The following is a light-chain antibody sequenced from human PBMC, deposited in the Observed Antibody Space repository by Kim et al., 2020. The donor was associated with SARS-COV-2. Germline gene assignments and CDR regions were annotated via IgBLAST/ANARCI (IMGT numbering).Light chain of an antibody. V-gene: IGLV1-40*01. CDR3: QSCDRLSYSVL. J-gene: IGLJ2*01. Sequence: QSVLTQPPSVSGAPGQRVTISCTGSNSNIGAGSDVHWFQQFPGAAPKLLIYANNNRPPGVPDRFSGSKSGSSASLAITGLQTEDEADYYCQSCDRLSYSVLFGGGTQLTVL. CDR1: NSNIGAGSD. CDR2: ANN.